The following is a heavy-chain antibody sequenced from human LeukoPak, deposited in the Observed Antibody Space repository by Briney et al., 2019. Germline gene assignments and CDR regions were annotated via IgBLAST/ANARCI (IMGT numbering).Heavy chain of an antibody. CDR2: ISSSSSYI. CDR3: ASSRNPGSGSYPFDY. V-gene: IGHV3-21*01. J-gene: IGHJ4*02. D-gene: IGHD3-10*01. CDR1: GFTFSSYS. Sequence: GGSLRLSCAASGFTFSSYSMNWVRQAPGKGLEWVSSISSSSSYIYYADSVTGRFTISRDNAKNSLYLQMNSLRTEDTAVYYCASSRNPGSGSYPFDYWGQGTLVTVSS.